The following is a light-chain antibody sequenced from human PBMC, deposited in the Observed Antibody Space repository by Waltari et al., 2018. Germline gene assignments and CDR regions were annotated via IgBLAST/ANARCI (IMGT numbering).Light chain of an antibody. J-gene: IGLJ2*01. CDR1: SSDVGGYNY. CDR2: EIN. Sequence: QSALTQPRSVSGSPGQSVTISCTGTSSDVGGYNYVSWYQQLPGKAPKLIIYEINKRPPGVPHRLSGAKSGNTASLTISGLQAEDEADYYCCSYAGSYTFGVFGGGTKVTVL. CDR3: CSYAGSYTFGV. V-gene: IGLV2-11*01.